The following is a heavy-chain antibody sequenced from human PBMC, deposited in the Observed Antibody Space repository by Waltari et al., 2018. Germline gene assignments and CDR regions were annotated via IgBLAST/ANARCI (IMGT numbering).Heavy chain of an antibody. Sequence: QVQLQESGPGLVKPSETLSLTCAVSGYSIRSGYYWGWIRQPPGKGLEWIGGIYHSGSTYYNPSLKSRVTISVDTSKNQFSLKLSSVTAADTAVYYCARHDYGDYPYFDYWGQGTLVTVSS. CDR1: GYSIRSGYY. D-gene: IGHD4-17*01. V-gene: IGHV4-38-2*01. J-gene: IGHJ4*02. CDR3: ARHDYGDYPYFDY. CDR2: IYHSGST.